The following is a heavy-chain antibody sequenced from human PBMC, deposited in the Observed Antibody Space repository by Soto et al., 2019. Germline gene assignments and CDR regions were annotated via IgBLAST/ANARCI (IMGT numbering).Heavy chain of an antibody. CDR1: GFTFSSYS. Sequence: PGGSLRLSCAASGFTFSSYSMNWVRQAPGKGLEWVSSISSSSSYIYYADSVKGRFTISRDNAKNSLYLQMNSLRAEDTAVYYCARAEWLRFWNFDYCYGMDGWGQGTTVTVAS. CDR2: ISSSSSYI. J-gene: IGHJ6*02. V-gene: IGHV3-21*01. CDR3: ARAEWLRFWNFDYCYGMDG. D-gene: IGHD5-12*01.